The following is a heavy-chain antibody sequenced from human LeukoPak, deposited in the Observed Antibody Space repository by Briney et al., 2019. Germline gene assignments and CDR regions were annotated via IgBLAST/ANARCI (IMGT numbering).Heavy chain of an antibody. CDR1: GVSITSGSYY. CDR3: ARGASPKDAVFFDY. J-gene: IGHJ4*02. Sequence: SETLSLTCSVSGVSITSGSYYWGWIRQSAGKGLEWIGRVHSSGDIYHNAAFRSRAAVSGDASKDQFSLQLNSVTAADTAVYYCARGASPKDAVFFDYWGQGALITVSS. D-gene: IGHD3-16*01. CDR2: VHSSGDI. V-gene: IGHV4-61*02.